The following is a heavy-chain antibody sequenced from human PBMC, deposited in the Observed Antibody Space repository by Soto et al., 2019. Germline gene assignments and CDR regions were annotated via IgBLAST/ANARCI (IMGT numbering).Heavy chain of an antibody. J-gene: IGHJ3*02. D-gene: IGHD2-2*01. CDR2: ISGSSWSLI. Sequence: EVQLVETGGALVQPGGSLRLSCAASGFTFSTYSMNWVRQAPGKGLEWVSYISGSSWSLISYADSVKGRFTISRDNAKNSLYLQMNSLRAEDTAVYFCARDDQYVFDIWGQGTRVTVSS. V-gene: IGHV3-48*01. CDR1: GFTFSTYS. CDR3: ARDDQYVFDI.